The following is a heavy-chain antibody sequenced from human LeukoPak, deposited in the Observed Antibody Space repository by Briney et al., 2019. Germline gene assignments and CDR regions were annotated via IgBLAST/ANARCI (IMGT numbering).Heavy chain of an antibody. V-gene: IGHV5-51*01. CDR2: IYPGDSDT. J-gene: IGHJ6*02. CDR1: GYSFTSYW. CDR3: ARRQDYGGNSGYYGMDV. D-gene: IGHD4-23*01. Sequence: GESLKISCKGSGYSFTSYWIGWVRQMPGKGLEWMGIIYPGDSDTRYSPSFQGQVTISADKSISTAYLQWSSLKASDTAMYYCARRQDYGGNSGYYGMDVWGQGTTVTVSS.